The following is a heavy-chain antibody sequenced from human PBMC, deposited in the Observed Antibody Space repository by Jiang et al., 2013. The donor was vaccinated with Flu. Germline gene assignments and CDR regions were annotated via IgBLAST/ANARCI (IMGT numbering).Heavy chain of an antibody. J-gene: IGHJ5*02. Sequence: VESGAEVKKPGSSVKVSCKASGGTFSSYAISWVRQAPGQGLEWMGGIIPILGIANYAQKFQGRVTITADKPTSTAYMELSSLRSEDTAVYYCARRAGIAAVRGWFDPWGQGTLVTVSS. CDR2: IIPILGIA. D-gene: IGHD6-13*01. V-gene: IGHV1-69*04. CDR1: GGTFSSYA. CDR3: ARRAGIAAVRGWFDP.